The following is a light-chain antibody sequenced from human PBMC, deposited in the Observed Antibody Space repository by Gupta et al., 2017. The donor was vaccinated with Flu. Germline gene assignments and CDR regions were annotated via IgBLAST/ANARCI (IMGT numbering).Light chain of an antibody. V-gene: IGLV3-19*01. CDR1: RLRNYY. CDR2: GKD. J-gene: IGLJ2*01. CDR3: NFRDSSDNDVV. Sequence: GQTVRITGQGDRLRNYYANWYQQKPGQAPVLVFYGKDNRPSGIPDRFSGSRSGNTASLLITAAQAEDEADYYCNFRDSSDNDVVFGGGTKLTVL.